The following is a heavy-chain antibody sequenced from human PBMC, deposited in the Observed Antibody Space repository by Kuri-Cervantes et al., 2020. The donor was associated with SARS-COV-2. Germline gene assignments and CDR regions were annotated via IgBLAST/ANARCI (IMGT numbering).Heavy chain of an antibody. CDR3: ARENYDFWSGYTTLFDY. V-gene: IGHV1-69*13. Sequence: SVKVSCKASGGTFSSYAISWVRQAPGQGLEWMGGIIPIFGTANYAQKFQGRVTITADESTSTAYMELRSLRSDDTAVYYCARENYDFWSGYTTLFDYWGQGTLVTVSS. CDR2: IIPIFGTA. J-gene: IGHJ4*02. CDR1: GGTFSSYA. D-gene: IGHD3-3*01.